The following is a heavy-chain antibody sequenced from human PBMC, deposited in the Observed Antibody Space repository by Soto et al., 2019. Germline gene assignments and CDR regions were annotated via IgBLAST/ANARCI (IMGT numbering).Heavy chain of an antibody. Sequence: ASVKVSCKASGYTFTSYYMHWVRQAPGQGLEWMGIINPSGGSTSYAQKFQGRVTMTRGTSTSTVYMELSSLRSEDTAVYYCARDYHGGNSVWYFDLWGRGTLVTVSS. V-gene: IGHV1-46*01. CDR2: INPSGGST. CDR1: GYTFTSYY. J-gene: IGHJ2*01. D-gene: IGHD2-21*02. CDR3: ARDYHGGNSVWYFDL.